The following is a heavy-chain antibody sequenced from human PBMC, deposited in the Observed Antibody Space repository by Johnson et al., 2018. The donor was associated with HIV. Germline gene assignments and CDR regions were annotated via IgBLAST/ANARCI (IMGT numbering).Heavy chain of an antibody. V-gene: IGHV3-30*03. CDR1: GFTFSSYG. Sequence: QVQLVESGGGVVQPGRSLRLSCAASGFTFSSYGMHWVRQAPGKGLEWVAVISFDGRNKYYADSVKGRFTISRDNSKHTLYLQMNSLRAEDTAVYSCARGLIDYGDSQAFDIWGQGTMVTVSS. J-gene: IGHJ3*02. D-gene: IGHD4-17*01. CDR3: ARGLIDYGDSQAFDI. CDR2: ISFDGRNK.